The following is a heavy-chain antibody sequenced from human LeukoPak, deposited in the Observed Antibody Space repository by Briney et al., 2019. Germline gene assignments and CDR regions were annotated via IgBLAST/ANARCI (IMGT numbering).Heavy chain of an antibody. D-gene: IGHD6-13*01. Sequence: GGSLRLSCAASGFTFSSYGMHWVRQAPGKGLGWVVAIWYDGSNKYYAVSGKGRFTISRDNSQNTMYLQMNCLRAADTAVYYWARDDHLDPYSSSWSLDYYGMDVWGQGATVTVSS. CDR1: GFTFSSYG. CDR3: ARDDHLDPYSSSWSLDYYGMDV. J-gene: IGHJ6*02. CDR2: IWYDGSNK. V-gene: IGHV3-33*01.